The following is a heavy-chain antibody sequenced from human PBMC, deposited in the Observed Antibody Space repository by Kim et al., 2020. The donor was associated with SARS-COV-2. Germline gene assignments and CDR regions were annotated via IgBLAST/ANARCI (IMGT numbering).Heavy chain of an antibody. D-gene: IGHD3-22*01. V-gene: IGHV4-39*07. Sequence: NTSLKSRVTISVDTSKNQFSLKLSSVTAADTAVYYCARKYYDSSGYYVDYWGQGTLVTVSS. J-gene: IGHJ4*02. CDR3: ARKYYDSSGYYVDY.